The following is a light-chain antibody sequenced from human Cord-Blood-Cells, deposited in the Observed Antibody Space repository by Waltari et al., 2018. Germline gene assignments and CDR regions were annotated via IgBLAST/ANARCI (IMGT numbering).Light chain of an antibody. J-gene: IGKJ1*01. CDR2: AAS. CDR1: QSISSY. CDR3: QQSYSTPWT. Sequence: DIQMTQSPSSLSASVGDRVTITCRASQSISSYLNWYQQKPGKAPKLLIYAASSLQSGVPSWFSGSGSGTDCTLTISSLQPEDFATYYCQQSYSTPWTFGQGTKVEIK. V-gene: IGKV1-39*01.